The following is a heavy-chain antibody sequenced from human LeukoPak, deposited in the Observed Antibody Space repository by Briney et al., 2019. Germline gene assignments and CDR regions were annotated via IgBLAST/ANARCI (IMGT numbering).Heavy chain of an antibody. V-gene: IGHV1-46*01. CDR2: INPSGGST. CDR1: GYTFISYT. J-gene: IGHJ4*02. D-gene: IGHD5-24*01. Sequence: GASVKVSCKASGYTFISYTMNWVRQAPGQGLEWMGIINPSGGSTSYAQKFQGRVTMTRDMSTSTVYMELSSLRSEDTAVYYCARGGYNPGGFDYWGQGTLVTVSS. CDR3: ARGGYNPGGFDY.